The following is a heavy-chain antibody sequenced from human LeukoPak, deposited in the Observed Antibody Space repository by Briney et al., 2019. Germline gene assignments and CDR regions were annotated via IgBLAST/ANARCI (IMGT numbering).Heavy chain of an antibody. J-gene: IGHJ4*02. CDR3: ARDLGQYYYDSSGLGFDY. CDR2: INSDGSST. Sequence: PGGSLRLSCAASGFTFSSYWMHWVRQAPGKGLVWVSRINSDGSSTSYADSVKGRFTISRDNAKNTLYLQMNSLRAEDTAVYYCARDLGQYYYDSSGLGFDYWGQGTLVTVSS. CDR1: GFTFSSYW. V-gene: IGHV3-74*01. D-gene: IGHD3-22*01.